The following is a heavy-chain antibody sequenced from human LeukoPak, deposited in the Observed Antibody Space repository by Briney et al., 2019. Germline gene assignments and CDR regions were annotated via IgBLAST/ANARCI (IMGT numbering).Heavy chain of an antibody. CDR2: IGSSGTRT. J-gene: IGHJ4*02. D-gene: IGHD3-10*01. V-gene: IGHV3-23*01. CDR1: GFALTRND. CDR3: AKYRGFGDSYDS. Sequence: GGSLRLSCAAPGFALTRNDMSCVRQAPGKGLEWGSSIGSSGTRTSYSDSVKGRFTISRDTYKNTLYLQMNSLRAEDAAVYYCAKYRGFGDSYDSWGQGTLVTVSS.